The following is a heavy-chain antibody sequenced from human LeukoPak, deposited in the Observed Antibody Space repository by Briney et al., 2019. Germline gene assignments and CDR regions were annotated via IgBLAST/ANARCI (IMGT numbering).Heavy chain of an antibody. CDR1: GYTFTGYY. Sequence: ASVTVSCKASGYTFTGYYMHWVRQAPGQGLEWMGWINPNSGGTNYAQKFQGRVTMTRDTSISTAYMELSRLRSDDTAVYYCARVGVGYCSSTSCSFFDYWGQGTLVTVSS. CDR2: INPNSGGT. J-gene: IGHJ4*02. D-gene: IGHD2-2*01. V-gene: IGHV1-2*02. CDR3: ARVGVGYCSSTSCSFFDY.